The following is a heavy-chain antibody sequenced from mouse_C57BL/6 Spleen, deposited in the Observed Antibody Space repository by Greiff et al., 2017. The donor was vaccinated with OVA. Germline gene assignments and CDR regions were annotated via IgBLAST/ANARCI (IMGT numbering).Heavy chain of an antibody. CDR1: GYAFSSYW. D-gene: IGHD3-3*01. V-gene: IGHV1-80*01. J-gene: IGHJ4*01. CDR2: IYPGDGDT. Sequence: VQLKESGAELVKPGASVKISCKASGYAFSSYWMNWVKQRPGKGLEWIGQIYPGDGDTNYNGKFKGKATLTADKSSSTAYMQLSSLTSEDSAVYFCARWGTGAMDYWGQGTSVTVSS. CDR3: ARWGTGAMDY.